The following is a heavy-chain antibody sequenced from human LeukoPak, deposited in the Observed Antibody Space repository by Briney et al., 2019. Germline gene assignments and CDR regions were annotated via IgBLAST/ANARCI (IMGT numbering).Heavy chain of an antibody. Sequence: GGSLRLSCAASGFTFSSYSMNWVRQAPGKGLEWVSYISSSSSTIYYADSVKGRFTISRDNSKNTLYLQMNSLRAEDTAVYYCARLIPSRYYGMDVWGQGTTVTVSS. CDR1: GFTFSSYS. V-gene: IGHV3-48*01. CDR3: ARLIPSRYYGMDV. CDR2: ISSSSSTI. J-gene: IGHJ6*02. D-gene: IGHD2-21*01.